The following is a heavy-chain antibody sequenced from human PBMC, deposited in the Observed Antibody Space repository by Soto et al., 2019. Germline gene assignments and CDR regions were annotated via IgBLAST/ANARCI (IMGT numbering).Heavy chain of an antibody. CDR2: VNPILSMS. D-gene: IGHD3-10*01. CDR3: ATSYGSGYRAFDY. V-gene: IGHV1-69*02. Sequence: QVQLVQSGAELKKPGSSVKVSCKASGDTFSFYTINWVRQAPGLGLEWMGRVNPILSMSNYAQKFQGRVKMTAEKSTSTAYMELGSLRSEDTAFYYCATSYGSGYRAFDYWGQGALVTVSS. J-gene: IGHJ4*02. CDR1: GDTFSFYT.